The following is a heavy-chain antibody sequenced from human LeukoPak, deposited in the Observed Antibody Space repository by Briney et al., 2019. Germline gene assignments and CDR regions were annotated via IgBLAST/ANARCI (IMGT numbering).Heavy chain of an antibody. D-gene: IGHD1-7*01. Sequence: GASVKVSCKASGYTFTGYYMHWVRQAPGQGLEWMGWINPNSGGTNYAQKFQGRVTMTRDTSISTAYMKLSRLRSDDTAVYYCARRCNYPLLYYYMDVWGKGTTVTVSS. CDR2: INPNSGGT. J-gene: IGHJ6*03. CDR1: GYTFTGYY. CDR3: ARRCNYPLLYYYMDV. V-gene: IGHV1-2*02.